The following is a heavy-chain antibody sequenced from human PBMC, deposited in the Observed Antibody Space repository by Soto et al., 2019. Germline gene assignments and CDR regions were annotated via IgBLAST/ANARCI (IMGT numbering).Heavy chain of an antibody. CDR2: ISWNSGSI. CDR3: AKDSYGGRSGMDV. Sequence: PGGSLRLSCAAAGFTFDDYAMHWVRQAPGKGLEWVSGISWNSGSIGYADSVKGRFTISRDNAKNSLYLQMNSLRAEDTALYYCAKDSYGGRSGMDVWGQGTTVTVSS. D-gene: IGHD3-10*01. V-gene: IGHV3-9*01. CDR1: GFTFDDYA. J-gene: IGHJ6*02.